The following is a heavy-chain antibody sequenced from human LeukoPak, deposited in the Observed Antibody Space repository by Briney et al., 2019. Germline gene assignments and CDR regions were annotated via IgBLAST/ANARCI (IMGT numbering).Heavy chain of an antibody. V-gene: IGHV3-33*08. CDR2: IWYDGSNK. CDR3: ARERGTIFGPNWFDP. CDR1: GFTFTSYA. Sequence: GGSLRLSCAASGFTFTSYAMSWVRQAPGKGLEWVAVIWYDGSNKYYADSVKGRFTISRDNSKNTLYLQMNSLRAEDTAVYYCARERGTIFGPNWFDPWGQGTLVTVSS. J-gene: IGHJ5*02. D-gene: IGHD3-3*01.